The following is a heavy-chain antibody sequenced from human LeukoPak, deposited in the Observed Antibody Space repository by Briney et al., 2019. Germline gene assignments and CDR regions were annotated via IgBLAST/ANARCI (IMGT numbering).Heavy chain of an antibody. D-gene: IGHD3-9*01. CDR3: ARLHYDILTGKGYYFDY. J-gene: IGHJ4*02. CDR1: GGSFSGYY. V-gene: IGHV4-34*01. Sequence: SETLSLTCAVYGGSFSGYYWSWIRQPPGKGLEWIGEINHSGSTNYNPSLKSRVTISVDTSKNQFSLKLSSVTAADTAVYYCARLHYDILTGKGYYFDYWGQGTLVTVSS. CDR2: INHSGST.